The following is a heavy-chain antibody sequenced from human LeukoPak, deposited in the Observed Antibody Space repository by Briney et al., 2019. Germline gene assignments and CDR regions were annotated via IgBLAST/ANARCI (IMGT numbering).Heavy chain of an antibody. CDR3: AKDLPTNYYDSSGYQDY. J-gene: IGHJ4*02. CDR1: GFTFDDYG. CDR2: INWIGGST. Sequence: GGSLRLSCAASGFTFDDYGMNWVRQAPGKGLEWVSGINWIGGSTGYADSVKGRFTISRDNSKNTLYLQMNSLRAEDTAVYYCAKDLPTNYYDSSGYQDYWGQGTLVTVSS. V-gene: IGHV3-20*04. D-gene: IGHD3-22*01.